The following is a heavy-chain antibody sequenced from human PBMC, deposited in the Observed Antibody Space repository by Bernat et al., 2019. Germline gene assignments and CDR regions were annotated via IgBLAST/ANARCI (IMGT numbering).Heavy chain of an antibody. V-gene: IGHV1-18*04. J-gene: IGHJ6*02. CDR1: GYTFTAYC. CDR2: ISAYNGNT. Sequence: QVQLVQSGAEVKTPGASVKVSCKASGYTFTAYCIHWVRQAPGQGLEWMGWISAYNGNTNYAQRLQGRVTMTTDTSTSTAYMELRSLRSDDTAVYYCARPNAFYYYYGMDVWGQGTTVTVSS. CDR3: ARPNAFYYYYGMDV.